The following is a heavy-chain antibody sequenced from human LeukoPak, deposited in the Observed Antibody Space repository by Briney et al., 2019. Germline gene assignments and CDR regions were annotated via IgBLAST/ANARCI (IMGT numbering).Heavy chain of an antibody. V-gene: IGHV3-23*01. CDR1: GFTFSSYA. D-gene: IGHD3-22*01. CDR3: AKEGDYYDSSGLFDY. Sequence: GGSLRLSCAASGFTFSSYAMSWVRQAPGKGLEWVSAISGSGGSTYYADSVKGRFTISRDNSKNTLYLQMNSLGAEDTAVYYCAKEGDYYDSSGLFDYWGQGTLVTVSS. J-gene: IGHJ4*02. CDR2: ISGSGGST.